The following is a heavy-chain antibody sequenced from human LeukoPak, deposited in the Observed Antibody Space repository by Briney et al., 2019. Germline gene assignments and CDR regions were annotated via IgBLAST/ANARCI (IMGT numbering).Heavy chain of an antibody. CDR1: GFTFSSYS. Sequence: GGSLRLSCAASGFTFSSYSMNWVRQAPGKGLEWVSYISSSSSTIYYADSVKGRFTISRDNAKDSLYLQMNSLRAEDTAVYYCARGQTKAGVVITSPFDYWGQGALVTVSS. CDR3: ARGQTKAGVVITSPFDY. D-gene: IGHD3-22*01. V-gene: IGHV3-48*04. CDR2: ISSSSSTI. J-gene: IGHJ4*02.